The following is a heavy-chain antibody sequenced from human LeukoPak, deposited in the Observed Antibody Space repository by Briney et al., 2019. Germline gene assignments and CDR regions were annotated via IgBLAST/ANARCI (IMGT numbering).Heavy chain of an antibody. CDR2: ISSSGSTI. V-gene: IGHV3-48*03. Sequence: GGSLRLSCAASGFTFNIYEMNWVRQAPGKGLEWVSYISSSGSTIYYADSVKGRFTISRDNAKNSLYLQMNSLRAEDTAVYYCARGIPEGDILTGYYPDYYYYYMDVWGKGTTVTISS. D-gene: IGHD3-9*01. J-gene: IGHJ6*03. CDR3: ARGIPEGDILTGYYPDYYYYYMDV. CDR1: GFTFNIYE.